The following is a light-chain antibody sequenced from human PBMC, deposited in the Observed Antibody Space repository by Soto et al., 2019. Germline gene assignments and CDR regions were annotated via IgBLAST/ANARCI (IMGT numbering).Light chain of an antibody. CDR2: GAS. CDR1: QSVSSSY. V-gene: IGKV3-20*01. CDR3: QKYGSSPTWT. J-gene: IGKJ1*01. Sequence: EIVLTQSPGTLSLSPGERATLSCRASQSVSSSYLAWYQQKPGQAPRLLIYGASSRATGIPDRFSGSGSGTDFTLTISRLEPEDFAVYVCQKYGSSPTWTFGQGSKVDIK.